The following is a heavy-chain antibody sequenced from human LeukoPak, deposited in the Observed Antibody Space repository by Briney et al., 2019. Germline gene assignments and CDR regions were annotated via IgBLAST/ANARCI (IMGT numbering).Heavy chain of an antibody. Sequence: GASVKVSCKASGYTFTSYYMHWVRQAPGQGLEWMGIINPSGGSTSYAQKFQGRVTMTRDTSTSTVYMELSSLRSEDTAVYYCARMGGATIGDPPLDYWGQGTLVTVSS. CDR2: INPSGGST. CDR3: ARMGGATIGDPPLDY. V-gene: IGHV1-46*01. J-gene: IGHJ4*02. CDR1: GYTFTSYY. D-gene: IGHD5-12*01.